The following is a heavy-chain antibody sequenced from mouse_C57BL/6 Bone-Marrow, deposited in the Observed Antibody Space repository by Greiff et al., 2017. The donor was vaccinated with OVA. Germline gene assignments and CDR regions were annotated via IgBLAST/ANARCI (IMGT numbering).Heavy chain of an antibody. CDR2: ISSGGSYT. Sequence: EVQGVESGGDLVKPGGSLKLSCAASGFTFSSYGMSWVRQTPDKRLEWVATISSGGSYTYYPDSVKGRFTISRDNAKNTRYLQMSSLKSEDTAMYYCARLLITTVKGAWFAYWGQGTLVTVSA. D-gene: IGHD1-1*01. J-gene: IGHJ3*01. V-gene: IGHV5-6*01. CDR3: ARLLITTVKGAWFAY. CDR1: GFTFSSYG.